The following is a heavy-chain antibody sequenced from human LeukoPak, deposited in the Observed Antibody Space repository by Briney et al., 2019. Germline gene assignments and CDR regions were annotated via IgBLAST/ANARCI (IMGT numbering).Heavy chain of an antibody. V-gene: IGHV3-64*01. J-gene: IGHJ4*02. Sequence: PGGSLRLSCAASGFTFSSYAMHWVRQAPGNGLEYVSGISSNGGSTYYANSVKGRFTISRDNSKNTLYLQMGSLRAEDVAVYYCARVSSSSGNDYWGQGTLVTVSS. CDR1: GFTFSSYA. CDR2: ISSNGGST. D-gene: IGHD6-6*01. CDR3: ARVSSSSGNDY.